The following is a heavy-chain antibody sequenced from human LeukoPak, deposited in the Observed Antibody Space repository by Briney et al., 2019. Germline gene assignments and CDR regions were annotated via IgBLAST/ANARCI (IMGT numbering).Heavy chain of an antibody. CDR3: ARDMGAAAGS. J-gene: IGHJ4*02. Sequence: SETLSLTCTVSGGSISSGSYYWSWIRQPAGKGLEWIGRIYTSGSTNYNPSHKSRVTISVDTSKNQFSLRLSSVTAADTAVYYCARDMGAAAGSWGQGTLVTVSS. V-gene: IGHV4-61*02. D-gene: IGHD6-13*01. CDR1: GGSISSGSYY. CDR2: IYTSGST.